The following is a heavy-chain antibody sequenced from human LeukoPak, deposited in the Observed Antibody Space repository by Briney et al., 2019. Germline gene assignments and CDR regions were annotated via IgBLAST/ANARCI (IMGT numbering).Heavy chain of an antibody. D-gene: IGHD4/OR15-4a*01. J-gene: IGHJ4*02. V-gene: IGHV1-18*01. CDR1: GYTSTSYG. CDR2: ISAYNGNT. CDR3: ARVIMGSFLRPPTDY. Sequence: ASVKVSCKASGYTSTSYGISWVRQAPGQGLEWMGWISAYNGNTNYAQKLQGRVTMTTDTSTSTAYMELRSLRSDDTAVYYCARVIMGSFLRPPTDYWGQGTLVTVSS.